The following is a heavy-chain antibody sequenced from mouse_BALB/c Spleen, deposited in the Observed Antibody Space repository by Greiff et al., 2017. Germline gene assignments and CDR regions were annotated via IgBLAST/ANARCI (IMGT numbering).Heavy chain of an antibody. CDR2: ISSGSSTI. Sequence: EVHLVESGGGLVQPGGSRKLSCAASGFTFSSFGMHWVRQAPGKGLEWVAYISSGSSTIYYADTVKGRFTISRDNPKNTLFLQMTSLRSEDTAMYYCASYDYYAMDYWGQGTSVTVSS. J-gene: IGHJ4*01. V-gene: IGHV5-17*02. D-gene: IGHD1-1*02. CDR3: ASYDYYAMDY. CDR1: GFTFSSFG.